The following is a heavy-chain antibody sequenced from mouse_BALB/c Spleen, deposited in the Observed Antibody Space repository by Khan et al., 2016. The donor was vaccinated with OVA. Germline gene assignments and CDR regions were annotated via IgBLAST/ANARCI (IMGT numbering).Heavy chain of an antibody. CDR3: AGEFDF. V-gene: IGHV1-84*02. Sequence: QVQLQQSGPELVKPGASVKISCKASGYTFTDYYINWVKQKPGQGLEWIGWIYPGSANAKYNEKFKGKATLTADTSSSTAFMQLNSLTSADTAVYFCAGEFDFWGQGTTVTVSS. J-gene: IGHJ2*01. CDR1: GYTFTDYY. CDR2: IYPGSANA.